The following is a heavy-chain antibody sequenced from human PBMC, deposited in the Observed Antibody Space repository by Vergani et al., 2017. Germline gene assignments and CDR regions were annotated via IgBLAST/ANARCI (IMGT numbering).Heavy chain of an antibody. CDR3: ARDPDIVVVPAAPYYYYYYGMDV. CDR2: ISSSSSTI. J-gene: IGHJ6*02. Sequence: EVQLVESGGGLVQPGGSLRLSCAASGFTFSSYSMNWVRQAPGKGLEWVSYISSSSSTIYYADSVKGRFTISRDNAKNSLYLQMNSLRAEDTAVYYCARDPDIVVVPAAPYYYYYYGMDVWGQGTTVTVSS. D-gene: IGHD2-2*01. V-gene: IGHV3-48*01. CDR1: GFTFSSYS.